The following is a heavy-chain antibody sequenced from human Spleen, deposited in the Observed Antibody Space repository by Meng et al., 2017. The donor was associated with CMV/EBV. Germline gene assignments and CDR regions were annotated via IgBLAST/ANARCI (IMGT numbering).Heavy chain of an antibody. CDR3: ARDPEYHITIFGVVTPGWFDP. CDR2: ISYDGSNK. CDR1: GFTFSSYA. Sequence: GESLKISCAASGFTFSSYAMHWVRQAPGKGLEWVAVISYDGSNKYYADSVKGRFTISRDNSKNTLYLQMNSLRAEDTAVYYCARDPEYHITIFGVVTPGWFDPWGQGTLVPFSS. J-gene: IGHJ5*02. V-gene: IGHV3-30*04. D-gene: IGHD3-3*01.